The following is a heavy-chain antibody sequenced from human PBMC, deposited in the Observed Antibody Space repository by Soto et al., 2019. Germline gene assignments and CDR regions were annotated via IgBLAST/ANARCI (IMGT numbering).Heavy chain of an antibody. CDR1: GFTVSSNY. CDR3: AREYPELPNYYYYMDV. V-gene: IGHV3-66*01. J-gene: IGHJ6*03. D-gene: IGHD1-7*01. Sequence: GGSLRLSCAASGFTVSSNYMSWVRQAPGKGLEWVSVIYSGGSTYYADSVKGRFTISRDNSKNTLYLQMNSLRAEDTAVYYCAREYPELPNYYYYMDVWGKGTTVTVSS. CDR2: IYSGGST.